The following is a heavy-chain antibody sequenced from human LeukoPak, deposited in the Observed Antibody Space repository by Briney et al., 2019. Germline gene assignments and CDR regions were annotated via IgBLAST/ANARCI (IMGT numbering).Heavy chain of an antibody. CDR2: IYPGESES. CDR1: GYTFTSYW. Sequence: GESLKISCKGSGYTFTSYWIGWVRQMPGKGLEWMGIIYPGESESKYNPSLQGQVTISADKSISTAYLQWSSLKASDTAIYYCARIEGSTFDYWGQGTLVTVSS. CDR3: ARIEGSTFDY. V-gene: IGHV5-51*01. J-gene: IGHJ4*02.